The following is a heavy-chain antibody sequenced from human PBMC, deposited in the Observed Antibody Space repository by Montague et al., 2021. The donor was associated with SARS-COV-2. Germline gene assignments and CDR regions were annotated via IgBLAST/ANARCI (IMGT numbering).Heavy chain of an antibody. CDR3: ARGITVTTFYYYYGMDV. V-gene: IGHV4-34*01. D-gene: IGHD4-17*01. J-gene: IGHJ6*02. CDR1: GGSFSGYY. CDR2: INHSGST. Sequence: SETLSLTCAVYGGSFSGYYWNWIRQPPGKGLEWIGEINHSGSTNYNPSLKSRVNISVDTSKNQFSLKLSSVTAADTAVYYCARGITVTTFYYYYGMDVWGQGTTVTVSS.